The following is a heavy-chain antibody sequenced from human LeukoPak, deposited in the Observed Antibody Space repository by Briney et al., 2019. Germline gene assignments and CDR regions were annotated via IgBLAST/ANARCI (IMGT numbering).Heavy chain of an antibody. CDR2: IYTSGST. J-gene: IGHJ4*02. V-gene: IGHV4-61*02. Sequence: SETLSLTCTVSGGSISSGSYYWSWIRQPAGKGLEWIGRIYTSGSTNYNPSLKSRVTISVDTSKNQFSLKLSSVTAADTAVYYCARARRYYDYVWGSYRFDYWGQGTLVTVSS. CDR1: GGSISSGSYY. CDR3: ARARRYYDYVWGSYRFDY. D-gene: IGHD3-16*02.